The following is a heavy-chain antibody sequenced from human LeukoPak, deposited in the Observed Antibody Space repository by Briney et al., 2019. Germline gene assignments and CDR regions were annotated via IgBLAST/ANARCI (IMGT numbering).Heavy chain of an antibody. CDR3: AAAYGEGWFDP. Sequence: GGSLRLSCAASGLNLSTYGMHWVRQAPGKGLEWVADIWYDGNNKFYADSVKGRFTISRDNSKNMVHLQMYSLRDEDTAVYYCAAAYGEGWFDPWGQGTQVTVSS. CDR2: IWYDGNNK. J-gene: IGHJ5*02. CDR1: GLNLSTYG. V-gene: IGHV3-33*01. D-gene: IGHD4-17*01.